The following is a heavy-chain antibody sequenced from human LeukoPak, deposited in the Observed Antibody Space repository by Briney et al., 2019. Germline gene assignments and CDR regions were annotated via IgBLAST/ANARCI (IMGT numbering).Heavy chain of an antibody. D-gene: IGHD6-19*01. Sequence: GGSLRLSCAASGFTFCNYDMSWVRQAPGKGLEWVSSISDSGGSTYYADSVKGRFTISRDNSKNTLYLQMTNLRAADTAVYYCAKDLSRAVAADWFDPWDQGSLVTVSS. CDR3: AKDLSRAVAADWFDP. CDR2: ISDSGGST. J-gene: IGHJ5*02. CDR1: GFTFCNYD. V-gene: IGHV3-23*01.